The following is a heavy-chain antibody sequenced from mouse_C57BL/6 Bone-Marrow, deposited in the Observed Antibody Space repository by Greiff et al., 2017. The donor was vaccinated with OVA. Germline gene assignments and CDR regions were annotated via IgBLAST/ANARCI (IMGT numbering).Heavy chain of an antibody. Sequence: VQLKESGPELVKPGASVKISCKASGYSFTGYYMNWVKQSPEKSLEWIGEINPSTGGTTYNQKFKAKATLTVDKSSSTAYMQLKSLTSEDSAVYYCARDSNYGGDYWGQGTSVTVSS. CDR3: ARDSNYGGDY. CDR1: GYSFTGYY. CDR2: INPSTGGT. J-gene: IGHJ4*01. D-gene: IGHD2-5*01. V-gene: IGHV1-42*01.